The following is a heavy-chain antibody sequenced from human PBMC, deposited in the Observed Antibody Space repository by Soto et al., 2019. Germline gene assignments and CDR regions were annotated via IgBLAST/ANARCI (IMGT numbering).Heavy chain of an antibody. V-gene: IGHV4-31*03. CDR1: GGSIRGGDYY. J-gene: IGHJ4*02. Sequence: QVQLQESGPGLVKPSQTLSLTCTVSGGSIRGGDYYWSWIRQHPGKGLEWIGYIFYSGNSFYNPSLKSGVTIPVDTSKIQFSLQLRSVTAADTAIYYCARLSSLYYNSDYGGYYFDYWGQGTLVSVSS. CDR3: ARLSSLYYNSDYGGYYFDY. CDR2: IFYSGNS. D-gene: IGHD3-10*01.